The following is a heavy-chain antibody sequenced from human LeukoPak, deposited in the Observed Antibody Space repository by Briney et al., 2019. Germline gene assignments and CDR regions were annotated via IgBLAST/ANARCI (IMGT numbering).Heavy chain of an antibody. CDR3: ARLQGSTVVTPIYFDY. J-gene: IGHJ4*02. CDR1: GYTFTSYW. V-gene: IGHV5-51*01. D-gene: IGHD4-23*01. CDR2: IYPGDSDT. Sequence: GESLKISCRTSGYTFTSYWIAWVRQMPGKGLEWMGIIYPGDSDTRYSPSFQGQVTISADKPISTAYLQWRSLEASDTAMFYCARLQGSTVVTPIYFDYWGQGSLVTVSS.